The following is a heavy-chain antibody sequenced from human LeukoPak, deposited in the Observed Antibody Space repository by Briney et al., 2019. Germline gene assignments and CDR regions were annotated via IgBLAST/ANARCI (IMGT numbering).Heavy chain of an antibody. V-gene: IGHV3-23*01. CDR1: GFTFSNYD. CDR3: TKRGVTISFFDP. CDR2: VGSRGDKT. D-gene: IGHD1-1*01. J-gene: IGHJ5*02. Sequence: GGSLRLSCAASGFTFSNYDMYWVRQAPGKGLEWVSGVGSRGDKTYYADSVKGRFTISRDNSENTLYLEMNSLRDEDTAVYYCTKRGVTISFFDPWGQGTLVTVSS.